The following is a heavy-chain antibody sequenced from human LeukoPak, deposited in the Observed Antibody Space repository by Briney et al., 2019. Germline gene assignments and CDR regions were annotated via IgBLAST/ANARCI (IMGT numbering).Heavy chain of an antibody. Sequence: SSETLSLTCTVSGGSISNYYWSWIRQPPGKGREWIGYIYTSGSTNYNPSLKSRVTISVDTSKNQFSLKLSSVTAADTAVYYCARGYSSSSPFDYWGQGTLVTVSS. J-gene: IGHJ4*02. CDR3: ARGYSSSSPFDY. D-gene: IGHD6-13*01. V-gene: IGHV4-4*09. CDR1: GGSISNYY. CDR2: IYTSGST.